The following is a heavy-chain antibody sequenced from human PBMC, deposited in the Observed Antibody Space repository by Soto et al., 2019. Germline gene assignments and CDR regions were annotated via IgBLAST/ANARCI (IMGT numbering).Heavy chain of an antibody. D-gene: IGHD1-26*01. V-gene: IGHV3-23*01. Sequence: GGSLRLSCEASGFTFSNYAMAWVRQTPGEGPEWVSTIGGGDDIFYAESVKGRFIISRDDSRSTMYLQMDNLRVEDTAIYFCAKDSLSYNGIYDAFDVWGQGTVVTVSS. CDR3: AKDSLSYNGIYDAFDV. CDR2: IGGGDDI. J-gene: IGHJ3*01. CDR1: GFTFSNYA.